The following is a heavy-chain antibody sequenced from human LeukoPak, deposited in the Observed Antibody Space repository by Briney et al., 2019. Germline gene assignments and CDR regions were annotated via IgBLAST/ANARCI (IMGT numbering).Heavy chain of an antibody. CDR1: GYTFTGYH. Sequence: AASVKVSCKASGYTFTGYHLHWVRQAPGQGLEWMGWISPNSDDTNYAQKFRGRVNMTRDTSISTAYMELSRLRSDDTAIYYCARGGFDYWGQGTLVTVSS. J-gene: IGHJ4*02. CDR2: ISPNSDDT. CDR3: ARGGFDY. V-gene: IGHV1-2*02.